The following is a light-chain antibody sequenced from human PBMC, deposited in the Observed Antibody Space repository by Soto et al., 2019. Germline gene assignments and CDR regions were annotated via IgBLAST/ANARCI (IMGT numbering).Light chain of an antibody. CDR1: QSVDSN. Sequence: EIVMTQSPGTLSVSTGEGATLSCRASQSVDSNLAWYQQKPGQAPRLLIYGASTRATGIPDRFRGSGSGTEFTLTIRSLQPEDFATYYCQQANSFPRTFGGGTKVEIK. CDR3: QQANSFPRT. CDR2: GAS. J-gene: IGKJ4*02. V-gene: IGKV3D-15*01.